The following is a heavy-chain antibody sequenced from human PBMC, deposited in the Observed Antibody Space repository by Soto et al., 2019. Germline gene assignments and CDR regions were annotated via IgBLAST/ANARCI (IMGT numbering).Heavy chain of an antibody. CDR3: ARGYCSSTSCSGPGDY. CDR1: GYSFTSYW. D-gene: IGHD2-2*01. V-gene: IGHV5-51*01. Sequence: GESLKISCKGSGYSFTSYWIGWVRQMPGKGLEWMGIIYPGDSDTRYSPSFQGQVTISADKSISTAYLQWSSLKASDTAMYYCARGYCSSTSCSGPGDYWGQGTLVTVSS. CDR2: IYPGDSDT. J-gene: IGHJ4*02.